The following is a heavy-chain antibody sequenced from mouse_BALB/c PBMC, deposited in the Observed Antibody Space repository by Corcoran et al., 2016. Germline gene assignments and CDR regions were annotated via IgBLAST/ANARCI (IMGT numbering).Heavy chain of an antibody. J-gene: IGHJ2*01. V-gene: IGHV1S136*01. CDR2: IYPYNDGT. D-gene: IGHD2-1*01. CDR1: GYTFTTYV. CDR3: AREVPGGNPFDY. Sequence: EVQLQQSGPELVKPGASVKMSCTASGYTFTTYVIHWVKQKPGQGLEWMGYIYPYNDGTKYNEKFKGKATLTSDKSSSTAYMELSSLTSEDSAVYYCAREVPGGNPFDYWGQGTTLTVSS.